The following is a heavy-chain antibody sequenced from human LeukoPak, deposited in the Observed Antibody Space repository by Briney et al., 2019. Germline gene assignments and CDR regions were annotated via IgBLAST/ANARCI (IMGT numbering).Heavy chain of an antibody. D-gene: IGHD3-3*01. Sequence: GGSLRLSCAASGFTFDDYAMHWVRQAPGMGLEWVSGISWNSGSIGYADSVKGRFTISRDNAKNSLYLQMNSLRAEDTALYYCAKDFFGATFDALDIWGQGTMVTVSS. V-gene: IGHV3-9*01. CDR3: AKDFFGATFDALDI. J-gene: IGHJ3*02. CDR2: ISWNSGSI. CDR1: GFTFDDYA.